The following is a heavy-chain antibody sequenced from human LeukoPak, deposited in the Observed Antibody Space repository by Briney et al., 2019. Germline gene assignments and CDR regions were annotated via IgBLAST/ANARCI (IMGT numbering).Heavy chain of an antibody. CDR1: GGSISSYY. V-gene: IGHV4-4*07. Sequence: SETLSLTCTVSGGSISSYYWSWIRQPAWKGLEWIGRIYTSGNTKYNPSLKSRVSMSVDKSKSQVSLKLISVTAADTAVYYCARDALGYYTNTGYPLLYYFDSWGPGTLVTVSS. D-gene: IGHD3-9*01. CDR3: ARDALGYYTNTGYPLLYYFDS. CDR2: IYTSGNT. J-gene: IGHJ4*02.